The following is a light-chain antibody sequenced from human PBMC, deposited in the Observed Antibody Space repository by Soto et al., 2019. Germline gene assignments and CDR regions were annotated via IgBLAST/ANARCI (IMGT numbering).Light chain of an antibody. CDR3: QQYDNWPLT. V-gene: IGKV3-15*01. Sequence: EIVMTQSPATLSVSPGERATLSCRASQSVNSNLAWYQQKPGQAPRLLIYGASTRATGIPARFSGSGSGTEFTLTISSLQSEGFAVYFCQQYDNWPLTFGGGTKVDIK. CDR1: QSVNSN. J-gene: IGKJ4*01. CDR2: GAS.